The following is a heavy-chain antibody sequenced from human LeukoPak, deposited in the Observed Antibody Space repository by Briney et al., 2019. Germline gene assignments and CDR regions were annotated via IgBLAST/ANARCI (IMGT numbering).Heavy chain of an antibody. CDR1: GYSFTSYG. Sequence: ASVKVSCKTSGYSFTSYGISWVRQAPGQGLEWMGWISTYNGNTNYAQKLQGRVTMTTDTSTSTAFMELKSLRSDDTAVYYCARMSDPFDYWGQGTLVTVSS. CDR3: ARMSDPFDY. J-gene: IGHJ4*02. CDR2: ISTYNGNT. V-gene: IGHV1-18*01.